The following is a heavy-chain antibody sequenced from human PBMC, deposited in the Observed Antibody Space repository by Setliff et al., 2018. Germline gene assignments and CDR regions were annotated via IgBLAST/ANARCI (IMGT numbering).Heavy chain of an antibody. D-gene: IGHD2-2*01. J-gene: IGHJ4*02. V-gene: IGHV3-30*07. CDR1: GFTFSSYA. Sequence: PGGSLRLSCAASGFTFSSYAMHWVRQAPGKGLEWVAVITYDGSNKFYADSVEGRFTISRDNAKNTLYLQMNSLRAEDTAVYYCARGGCSATSCLDYWGQGILVTVSS. CDR3: ARGGCSATSCLDY. CDR2: ITYDGSNK.